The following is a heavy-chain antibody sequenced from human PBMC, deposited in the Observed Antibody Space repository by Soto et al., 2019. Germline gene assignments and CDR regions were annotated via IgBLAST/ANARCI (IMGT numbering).Heavy chain of an antibody. D-gene: IGHD1-1*01. CDR1: GDSISKNYW. CDR2: IYPGGST. J-gene: IGHJ6*02. V-gene: IGHV4-4*02. CDR3: ARDPREERGYYCGMDV. Sequence: SETLSLTCAVSGDSISKNYWWSWVRQPPGKGLEWIGEIYPGGSTGYNPSLKSRVTMSVDKSKNQFSLNLRSVTAADTAVYYCARDPREERGYYCGMDVWGQGIMVTVSS.